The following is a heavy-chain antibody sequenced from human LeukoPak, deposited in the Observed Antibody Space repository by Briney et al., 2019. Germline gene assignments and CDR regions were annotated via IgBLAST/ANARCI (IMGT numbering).Heavy chain of an antibody. V-gene: IGHV4-59*01. CDR2: IYYSGST. D-gene: IGHD2-21*01. CDR1: GGSISSYY. CDR3: ARENSPEGSLYWYFDL. Sequence: SETLSLTCTVSGGSISSYYWSWIRQPPGKGLEWIGYIYYSGSTNYNPSLKSRVTISVDTSKNQFSLKLSSVTAADTAVYYCARENSPEGSLYWYFDLWGRRTLVTVSS. J-gene: IGHJ2*01.